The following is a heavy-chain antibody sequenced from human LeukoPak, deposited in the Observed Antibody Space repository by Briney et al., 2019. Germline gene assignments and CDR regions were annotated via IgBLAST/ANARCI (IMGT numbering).Heavy chain of an antibody. D-gene: IGHD1-1*01. V-gene: IGHV4-39*01. CDR2: IFYSGST. Sequence: PSGTLSLTCTVSGGSVSSSRYYWGWIRQPPGKGLEWIGSIFYSGSTYYNPSLKSRVTISVDTSKNQFSLKLSSVTAADTAVYYCAGNDFYYFDYWGQGTLVTVSS. CDR3: AGNDFYYFDY. CDR1: GGSVSSSRYY. J-gene: IGHJ4*02.